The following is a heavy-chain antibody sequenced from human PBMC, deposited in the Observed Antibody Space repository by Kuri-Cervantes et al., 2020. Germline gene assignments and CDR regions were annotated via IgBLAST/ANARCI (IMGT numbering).Heavy chain of an antibody. D-gene: IGHD3-3*01. J-gene: IGHJ6*03. V-gene: IGHV3-23*01. CDR1: GFTFSNFA. Sequence: GESLKISCAASGFTFSNFAMTWVRQAPGKGLEWVSAISGSGGSTYYADSVKGRFTISRDNSKNTLYLQMNSLRAEDTAVYYCANRPEGRFLEWSTHYYYMDVWGKGTTVTVSS. CDR2: ISGSGGST. CDR3: ANRPEGRFLEWSTHYYYMDV.